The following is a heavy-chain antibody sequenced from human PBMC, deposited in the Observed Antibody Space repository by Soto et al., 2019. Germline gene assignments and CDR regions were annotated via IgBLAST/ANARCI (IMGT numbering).Heavy chain of an antibody. D-gene: IGHD6-13*01. Sequence: QVQLVQSGAEVKKPGSSVKVSCKASGGTFISYAISWVRQAPGQGLEWMGGIIPIFGTANYAQKFQGRVTITADESTGTAYMELSRLRYEDTAVYYCARGSSRGDGDAFDIWGQGTMVTVSS. CDR3: ARGSSRGDGDAFDI. CDR2: IIPIFGTA. CDR1: GGTFISYA. J-gene: IGHJ3*02. V-gene: IGHV1-69*01.